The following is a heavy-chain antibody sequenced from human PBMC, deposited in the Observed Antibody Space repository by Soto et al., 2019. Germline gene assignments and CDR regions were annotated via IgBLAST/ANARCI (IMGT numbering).Heavy chain of an antibody. Sequence: EVQLLESGGGLVQPGGSLRLSCEASGFTFSSHPMSWVRQAPGKGLEWISGITGGATNAYYADSVKGRITISRDNSKNTLYLQLNSLKAEDTAVYYCAKEAARPGPCDSWGQGTLVTVSS. CDR3: AKEAARPGPCDS. CDR1: GFTFSSHP. V-gene: IGHV3-23*01. CDR2: ITGGATNA. J-gene: IGHJ4*02. D-gene: IGHD6-6*01.